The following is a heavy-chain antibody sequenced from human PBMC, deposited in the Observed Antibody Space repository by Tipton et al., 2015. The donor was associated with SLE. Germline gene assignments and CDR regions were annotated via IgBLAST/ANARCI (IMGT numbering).Heavy chain of an antibody. Sequence: QVQLVQSGAEVKKPGASVKVSCKASGYTFTNFDISWVRQAPGQGLEWMGWISTKNGDTKYAQRFQGRVSMTTDTSTSTTYMALRSPRSDDTAIYYCARECSGTGCLDYWGQGTLVTVSS. CDR3: ARECSGTGCLDY. CDR1: GYTFTNFD. V-gene: IGHV1-18*01. J-gene: IGHJ4*02. CDR2: ISTKNGDT. D-gene: IGHD3-10*02.